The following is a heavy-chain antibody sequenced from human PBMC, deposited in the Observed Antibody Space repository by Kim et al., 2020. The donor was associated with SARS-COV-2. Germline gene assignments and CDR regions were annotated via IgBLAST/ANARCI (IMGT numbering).Heavy chain of an antibody. D-gene: IGHD4-17*01. V-gene: IGHV1-46*01. J-gene: IGHJ5*02. Sequence: YAQKFQGRVTMTRDTSTSTVYMELSSLRSEDTAVYYCARAFVSSVNWFDPWGQGTLVTVSS. CDR3: ARAFVSSVNWFDP.